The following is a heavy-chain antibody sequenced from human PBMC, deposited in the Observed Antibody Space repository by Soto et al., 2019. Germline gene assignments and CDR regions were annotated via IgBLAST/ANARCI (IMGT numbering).Heavy chain of an antibody. V-gene: IGHV3-53*01. J-gene: IGHJ5*02. CDR2: LLGGGST. CDR3: ASYSGATGGLDP. Sequence: VQLVASGGGLIQPGESLRLSCAAAGLAVNRNHMTWVRQAPGQGLEWVSVLLGGGSTYYADSVRGRFTVSSDDSKNTFYLHLNSLRVDDTAIYYCASYSGATGGLDPWGQGTLVTVSS. CDR1: GLAVNRNH. D-gene: IGHD1-1*01.